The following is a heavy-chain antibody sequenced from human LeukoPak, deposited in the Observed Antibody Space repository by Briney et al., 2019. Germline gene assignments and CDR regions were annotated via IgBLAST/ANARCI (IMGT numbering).Heavy chain of an antibody. D-gene: IGHD3-3*01. J-gene: IGHJ6*02. CDR3: ARGHQRLGVETVFGVVTRYYYGMDV. CDR1: GGSISSGGYY. Sequence: PSQTLSLTCTVSGGSISSGGYYWSWIRQHPGKGLEWIGYIYYSGSTYYNPSLKSRVTISVDTSKNQFSLKLSSVTAADTAVYYCARGHQRLGVETVFGVVTRYYYGMDVWGQGTTVTVSS. V-gene: IGHV4-31*03. CDR2: IYYSGST.